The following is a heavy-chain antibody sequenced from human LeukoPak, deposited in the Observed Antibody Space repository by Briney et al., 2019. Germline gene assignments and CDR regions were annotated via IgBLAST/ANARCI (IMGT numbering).Heavy chain of an antibody. CDR3: ARVLGNQEAMVRGVIMDDAFDI. CDR2: INPNSGGT. V-gene: IGHV1-2*02. D-gene: IGHD3-10*01. J-gene: IGHJ3*02. Sequence: ASVKVSCKASGYTFTGYYMHWVRQAPGQGLEWMGWINPNSGGTNYAQKFQGRVTMTRDTSISTAYMELSRLRSDDTAVYYCARVLGNQEAMVRGVIMDDAFDIWGQGTMVTVSS. CDR1: GYTFTGYY.